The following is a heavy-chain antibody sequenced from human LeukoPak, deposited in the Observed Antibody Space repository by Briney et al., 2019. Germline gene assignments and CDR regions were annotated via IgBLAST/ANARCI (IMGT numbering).Heavy chain of an antibody. V-gene: IGHV3-33*01. CDR1: GFTFSSYG. CDR2: IWYDGSNK. J-gene: IGHJ4*02. CDR3: ARDHCSSTSCYAGYYFAY. Sequence: PGGSLRLSCAASGFTFSSYGMHWVRQAPGKGLEWVAVIWYDGSNKYYADSVKGRFTISRDNSKNTLYLQMNSLRAEDTAVYYCARDHCSSTSCYAGYYFAYWGQGTLVTVSP. D-gene: IGHD2-2*01.